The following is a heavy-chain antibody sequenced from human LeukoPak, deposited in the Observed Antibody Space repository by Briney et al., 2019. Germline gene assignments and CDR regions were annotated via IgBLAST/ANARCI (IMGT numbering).Heavy chain of an antibody. V-gene: IGHV4-30-4*01. Sequence: SETLSLTCTVSGGSISSGTYYWSWIRQPPGKGLEWIGYISYSGTTDYNPSLKSRLSISVDTSKNQFSLKLTSVTAADTAVYYCARAPNCGGDCYLDYWGQGTLVTVSS. CDR2: ISYSGTT. J-gene: IGHJ4*02. D-gene: IGHD2-21*02. CDR3: ARAPNCGGDCYLDY. CDR1: GGSISSGTYY.